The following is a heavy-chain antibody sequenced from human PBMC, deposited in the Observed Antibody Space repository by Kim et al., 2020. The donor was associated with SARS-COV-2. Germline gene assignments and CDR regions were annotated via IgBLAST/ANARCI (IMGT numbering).Heavy chain of an antibody. Sequence: GGSLRLSCAASGFTFSSYAMHWVRQAPGKGLEWVAVISYDGSNKYYADSVKGRFTISRDNSKNTLYLQMNSLRAEDTAVYYCARASMIVVLYDAFDIWGQGTMVTVSS. CDR2: ISYDGSNK. D-gene: IGHD3-22*01. J-gene: IGHJ3*02. CDR3: ARASMIVVLYDAFDI. CDR1: GFTFSSYA. V-gene: IGHV3-30-3*01.